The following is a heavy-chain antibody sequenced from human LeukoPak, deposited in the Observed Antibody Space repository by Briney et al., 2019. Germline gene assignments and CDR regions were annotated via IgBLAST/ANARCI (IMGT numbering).Heavy chain of an antibody. CDR1: GGSISSYY. CDR3: AKSGGYGLIDY. Sequence: PSETLSLTCTVSGGSISSYYWSWIRQPPGKGLEWIGYIYYSGSTYYNASLQSRVTISIDMSKNEFSLRLNSVTAADTAMYYCAKSGGYGLIDYWGQGTLVTVSS. J-gene: IGHJ4*02. D-gene: IGHD1-26*01. CDR2: IYYSGST. V-gene: IGHV4-59*04.